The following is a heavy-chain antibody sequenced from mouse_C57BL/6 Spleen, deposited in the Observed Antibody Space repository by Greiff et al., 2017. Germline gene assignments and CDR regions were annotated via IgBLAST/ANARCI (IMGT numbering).Heavy chain of an antibody. D-gene: IGHD1-1*01. CDR3: ARRGVYYDGGAWFAY. CDR1: GYTFTSYW. J-gene: IGHJ3*01. Sequence: QVQLQQPGAELVMPGASVKLSCKASGYTFTSYWMHWVKQRPGQGLEWIGEIDPSDSYTNYNQKFKGKSTLTVDKSSSTAYMQLSSLAAEDSAVYYCARRGVYYDGGAWFAYWGQGTLVTVSA. CDR2: IDPSDSYT. V-gene: IGHV1-69*01.